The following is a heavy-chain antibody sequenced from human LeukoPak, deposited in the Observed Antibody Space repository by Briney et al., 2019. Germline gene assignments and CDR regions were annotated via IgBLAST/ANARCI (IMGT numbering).Heavy chain of an antibody. Sequence: SSETLSLTCTVSADSINNYYWSWIRQPPGKGLEWHGYSHYSGNTNYNPSLKSRVTISVDTSKSQFSLKLISVTAADTAVYYCARHGHDTGGFEAHFDYWGQGTLVTVSS. V-gene: IGHV4-59*08. D-gene: IGHD2-8*02. CDR1: ADSINNYY. CDR2: SHYSGNT. CDR3: ARHGHDTGGFEAHFDY. J-gene: IGHJ4*02.